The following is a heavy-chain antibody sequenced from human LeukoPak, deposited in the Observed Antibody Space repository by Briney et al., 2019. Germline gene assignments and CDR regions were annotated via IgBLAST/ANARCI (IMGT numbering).Heavy chain of an antibody. CDR2: IKQDGSEK. D-gene: IGHD3-3*01. J-gene: IGHJ4*02. CDR3: AREAYYDFWSDKPSGSGY. Sequence: GGSLRLSCAASGFTFSSYWMSWVRQAPGKGLEWVANIKQDGSEKYYVDSVKGRFTISRDNAKNSLYLQMNSLRAEDTAVYYCAREAYYDFWSDKPSGSGYWGQGTLVTVSS. V-gene: IGHV3-7*01. CDR1: GFTFSSYW.